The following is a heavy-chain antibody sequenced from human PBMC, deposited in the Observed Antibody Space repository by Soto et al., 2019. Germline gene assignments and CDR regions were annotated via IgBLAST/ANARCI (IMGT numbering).Heavy chain of an antibody. CDR1: GFTFSSYA. J-gene: IGHJ4*02. Sequence: GGSLRLSCAASGFTFSSYAMHWVRQAPGKGLEWVAVISYDGSNKYYADSVKGRFTISRDNSKNTLYLQMNSLRAEDTAAYYCARQAAAAGTYWGQGTLVTVSS. D-gene: IGHD6-13*01. V-gene: IGHV3-30-3*01. CDR2: ISYDGSNK. CDR3: ARQAAAAGTY.